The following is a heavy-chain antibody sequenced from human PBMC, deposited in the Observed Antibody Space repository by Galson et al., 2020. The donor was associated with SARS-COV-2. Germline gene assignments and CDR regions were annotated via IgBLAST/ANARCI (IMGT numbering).Heavy chain of an antibody. J-gene: IGHJ6*02. D-gene: IGHD3-10*01. V-gene: IGHV3-9*01. CDR1: GFTFDDYA. CDR3: AKDKAPYGSGRNYYYYYGMDV. CDR2: ISWNSGSI. Sequence: GGSLRLSCAASGFTFDDYAMHWVRQAPGKGLEWVSGISWNSGSIGYADSVKGRFTISRDNAKNSLYLQMNSLRAEDTALYYCAKDKAPYGSGRNYYYYYGMDVWGQGTTVTVSS.